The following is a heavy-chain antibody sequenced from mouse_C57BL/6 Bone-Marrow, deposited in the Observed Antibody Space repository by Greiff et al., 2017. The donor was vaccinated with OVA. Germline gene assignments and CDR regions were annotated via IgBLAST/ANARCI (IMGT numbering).Heavy chain of an antibody. CDR2: IYPRSGNT. CDR1: GYTFTSYG. Sequence: VQLQQSGAELARPGASVKLSCKASGYTFTSYGISWVKQRTGQGLEWIGEIYPRSGNTYYNEKFKGKATMTADKSSSTAYMELRSLTSEDSAVYFCARLRRRAGFAYWGQGTLVTVSA. J-gene: IGHJ3*01. D-gene: IGHD1-2*01. CDR3: ARLRRRAGFAY. V-gene: IGHV1-81*01.